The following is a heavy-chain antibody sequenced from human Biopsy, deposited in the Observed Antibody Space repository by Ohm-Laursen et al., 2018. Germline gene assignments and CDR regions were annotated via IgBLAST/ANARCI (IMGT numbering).Heavy chain of an antibody. D-gene: IGHD6-19*01. V-gene: IGHV3-33*04. CDR3: ARGLSSGWYGYFDV. CDR1: GVTFGHYA. Sequence: SLRLSCAASGVTFGHYAMHWVRQAPGKGLEWISLIWYDGTNEHYADSVKGRFTISRDNSKNTLYLQINTLTLEDTAFYYCARGLSSGWYGYFDVWGRGTLVTVSS. CDR2: IWYDGTNE. J-gene: IGHJ2*01.